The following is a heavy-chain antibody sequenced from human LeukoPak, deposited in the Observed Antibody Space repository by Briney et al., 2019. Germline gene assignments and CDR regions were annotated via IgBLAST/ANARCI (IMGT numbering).Heavy chain of an antibody. CDR3: ARDRSMKYFDY. V-gene: IGHV1-2*06. CDR2: INPNSGGT. CDR1: GYTFTGYY. Sequence: ASVKVSCKASGYTFTGYYMHWVRQATGQGLEWMGRINPNSGGTNYAQKFQGRVTMTRDTSISTAYMELSRLRSDDTAVYYCARDRSMKYFDYWGQGTLVTVSS. J-gene: IGHJ4*02.